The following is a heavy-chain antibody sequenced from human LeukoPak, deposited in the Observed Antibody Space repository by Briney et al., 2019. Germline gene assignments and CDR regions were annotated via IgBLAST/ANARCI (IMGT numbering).Heavy chain of an antibody. V-gene: IGHV1-2*02. J-gene: IGHJ4*02. CDR2: INPNSGGT. CDR1: GYTFTGYY. Sequence: ASVKVSCKASGYTFTGYYMHWVRQAPGQGLEWMGWINPNSGGTNYAQKFQGRVTMPRDTSISTAYMELSRLRSDDTAVYYCARDQGSGWSEKADYWGQGTLVTVSS. CDR3: ARDQGSGWSEKADY. D-gene: IGHD6-19*01.